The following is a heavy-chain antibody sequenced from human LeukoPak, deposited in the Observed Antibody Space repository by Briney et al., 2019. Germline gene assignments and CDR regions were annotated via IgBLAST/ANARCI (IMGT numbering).Heavy chain of an antibody. CDR1: GFTFSSYA. CDR2: ISGTGGST. D-gene: IGHD6-6*01. Sequence: PGGSLRLSCAASGFTFSSYAMSWVRQAPGKGLEWVSAISGTGGSTDCADSVRGRFTISRDNSKNTLYLEMNSLRAEDTAIYYCAKKVGLVSAQLYYFDLWAQGTLVTVSS. J-gene: IGHJ4*02. V-gene: IGHV3-23*01. CDR3: AKKVGLVSAQLYYFDL.